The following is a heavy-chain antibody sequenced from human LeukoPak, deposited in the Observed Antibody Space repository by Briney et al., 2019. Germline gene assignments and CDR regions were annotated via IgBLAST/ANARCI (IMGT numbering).Heavy chain of an antibody. CDR2: ISSSSNTI. D-gene: IGHD3-22*01. Sequence: GGSLRLSCAASGFTFSSYSMNWVRQAPGKGLEWVSYISSSSNTIYYADSVKGRFTISRDNAKNSLYLQMNSLRAEDTAVYYCARRSTMIVVFDYYYYMDVWGKGTTVTVSS. J-gene: IGHJ6*03. V-gene: IGHV3-48*04. CDR3: ARRSTMIVVFDYYYYMDV. CDR1: GFTFSSYS.